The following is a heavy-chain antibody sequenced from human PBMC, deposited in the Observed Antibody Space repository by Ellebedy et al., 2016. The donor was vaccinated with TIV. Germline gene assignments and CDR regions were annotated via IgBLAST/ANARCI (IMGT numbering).Heavy chain of an antibody. Sequence: SETLSLXXAVSGGSISSGGYSWSWIRQPPGKGLEWIGFIYHSGSTYYNPSLKSRVTISLDGSRNQFSLNLSSVTAADTAVYYCARAAITMAEYYFDYWGQGTLVTVSS. CDR2: IYHSGST. CDR1: GGSISSGGYS. D-gene: IGHD3-10*01. J-gene: IGHJ4*02. CDR3: ARAAITMAEYYFDY. V-gene: IGHV4-30-2*01.